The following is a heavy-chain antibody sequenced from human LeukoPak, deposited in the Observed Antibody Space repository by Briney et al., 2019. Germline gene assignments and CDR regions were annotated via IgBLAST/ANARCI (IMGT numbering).Heavy chain of an antibody. Sequence: SDTLSLTCTDSGGSMSSYYGRWIRQPPGKALEWLGYIYYSWSTNYNPSRKSRVTISLDTSKNHFSLKLSSVTAADTAVYYCARIDSSRWLSIWGQGTMVTVSS. CDR1: GGSMSSYY. CDR2: IYYSWST. CDR3: ARIDSSRWLSI. D-gene: IGHD6-13*01. J-gene: IGHJ3*02. V-gene: IGHV4-59*08.